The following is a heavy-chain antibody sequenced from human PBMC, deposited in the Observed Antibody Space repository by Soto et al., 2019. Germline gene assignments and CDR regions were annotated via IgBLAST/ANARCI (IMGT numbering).Heavy chain of an antibody. V-gene: IGHV1-18*01. CDR3: ASWRDYDFWSGYYATDLPFDY. CDR1: GYTFTSYG. D-gene: IGHD3-3*01. J-gene: IGHJ4*02. Sequence: GASVKVSCKASGYTFTSYGISWVRQAPGQGLEWMGWISAYNGNTNYAQKLQGRVTMTTDTSTSTAYMELRSLRSDDTAVYYCASWRDYDFWSGYYATDLPFDYWGQGTLVTVSS. CDR2: ISAYNGNT.